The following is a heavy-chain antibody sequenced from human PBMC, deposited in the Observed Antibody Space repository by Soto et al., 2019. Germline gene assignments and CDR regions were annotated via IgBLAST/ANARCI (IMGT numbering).Heavy chain of an antibody. J-gene: IGHJ4*02. D-gene: IGHD3-10*01. CDR1: GFTFSSYW. CDR3: ARDEGFGESKRGFDY. Sequence: EVQLVESGGGLVQPGGSLRLSCAASGFTFSSYWMHWVRQAPGKGLVWVSSINRDGSSAYYADSVKGRITISRDNGXXTLYLQMNRLRAEDTAVYYCARDEGFGESKRGFDYWGQGTLVTVSS. CDR2: INRDGSSA. V-gene: IGHV3-74*01.